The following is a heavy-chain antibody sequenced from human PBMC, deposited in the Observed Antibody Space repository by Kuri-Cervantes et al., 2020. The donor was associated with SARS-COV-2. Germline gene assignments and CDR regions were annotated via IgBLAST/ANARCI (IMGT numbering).Heavy chain of an antibody. CDR2: IRYDGSNK. D-gene: IGHD4-11*01. V-gene: IGHV3-30*02. CDR1: GFTFSSYA. CDR3: ANGLPLNLDY. J-gene: IGHJ4*02. Sequence: GESLKISCAASGFTFSSYAMHWVRQAPGKGLEWVAFIRYDGSNKYYADSVKGRFTISRDNSKNTLYLQMNSLRAGDTAVYYCANGLPLNLDYWGQGTLVTVSS.